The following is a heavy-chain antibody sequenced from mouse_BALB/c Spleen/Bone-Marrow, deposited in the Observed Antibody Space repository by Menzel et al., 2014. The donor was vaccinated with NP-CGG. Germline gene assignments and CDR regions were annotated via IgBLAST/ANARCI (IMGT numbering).Heavy chain of an antibody. J-gene: IGHJ3*01. V-gene: IGHV7-3*02. CDR3: ATGWFAY. CDR2: IRNKANGYTT. CDR1: GFTFTDYY. Sequence: EVMLVESGGGLVQPGRSLRLSCATSGFTFTDYYMSWVRQPPGKALEWLGFIRNKANGYTTEYSASVKGRFTISRDNSQSILYLQMNTLRAEDSATYYCATGWFAYWGQGTLVTVSA.